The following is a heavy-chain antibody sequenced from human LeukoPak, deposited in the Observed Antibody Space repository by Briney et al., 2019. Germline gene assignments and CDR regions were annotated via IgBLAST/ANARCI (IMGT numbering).Heavy chain of an antibody. D-gene: IGHD3-22*01. J-gene: IGHJ3*01. V-gene: IGHV1-2*02. Sequence: GASVKVSCKASGYTFTGYYMHWVRQAPGQGLEWTGWINPNSGGTNYAQKFQGRVTMTRDTSISTAYMELSSLRSEDTAVYYCARDLRYYDSSGYLWGQGTMVTVSS. CDR3: ARDLRYYDSSGYL. CDR1: GYTFTGYY. CDR2: INPNSGGT.